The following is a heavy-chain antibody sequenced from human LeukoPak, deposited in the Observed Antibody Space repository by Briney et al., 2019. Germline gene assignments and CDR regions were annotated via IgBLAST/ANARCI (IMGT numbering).Heavy chain of an antibody. CDR3: ARMYVDAFDI. V-gene: IGHV1-46*03. CDR1: GYSFATKY. J-gene: IGHJ3*02. Sequence: ASVKVSCKASGYSFATKYMHWVRQAPGQGLEWMGIINPSGGSTSYAQKFQGRVTMTRDTSTSTVYMELSSLRSEDTAVYYCARMYVDAFDIWGQGTMVTVSS. D-gene: IGHD2-8*01. CDR2: INPSGGST.